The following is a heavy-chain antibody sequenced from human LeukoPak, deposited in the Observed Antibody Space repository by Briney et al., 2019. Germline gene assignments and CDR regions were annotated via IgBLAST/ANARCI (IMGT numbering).Heavy chain of an antibody. J-gene: IGHJ6*02. D-gene: IGHD6-25*01. Sequence: PSETLSLTCTVSGGSISSYYWSWIRQPSGKGLEWIGYIYYSGSTNYNPSLKSRVTISVDTSKNQFSLKLSSVTAADTAVYYCARERLYGMDVWGQGTTVTVSS. CDR1: GGSISSYY. CDR2: IYYSGST. V-gene: IGHV4-59*12. CDR3: ARERLYGMDV.